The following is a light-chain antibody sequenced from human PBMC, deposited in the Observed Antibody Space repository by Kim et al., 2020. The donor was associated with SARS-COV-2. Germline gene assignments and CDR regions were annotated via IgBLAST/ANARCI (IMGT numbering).Light chain of an antibody. CDR2: KVS. V-gene: IGKV2-30*02. J-gene: IGKJ2*01. Sequence: DVVMTQSPLSLPVSLGQAASISCRSSQSLVHTDGYTYLHWFHQRPGQSPRRLIYKVSNRDSGVPDRFSGSGSDTDFTLKISRVEAEDVGIYYCMQGTDKTFGQGTKLEI. CDR1: QSLVHTDGYTY. CDR3: MQGTDKT.